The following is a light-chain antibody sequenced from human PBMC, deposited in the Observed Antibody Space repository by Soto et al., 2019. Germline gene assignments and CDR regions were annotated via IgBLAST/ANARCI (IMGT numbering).Light chain of an antibody. V-gene: IGLV2-14*03. CDR3: GAYTARTTLSWV. J-gene: IGLJ3*02. CDR2: DVD. CDR1: SSDIGGYNH. Sequence: QSVLTQPTSVSGSPGQSITISCTGVSSDIGGYNHVSWYQQHPGKVPRLIIYDVDNRPLGVSNRFSGSQSGNMASLTISGLQAEDEADYYCGAYTARTTLSWVFGGGTKLTVL.